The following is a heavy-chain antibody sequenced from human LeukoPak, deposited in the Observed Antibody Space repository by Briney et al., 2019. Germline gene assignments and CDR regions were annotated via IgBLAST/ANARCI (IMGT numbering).Heavy chain of an antibody. CDR2: INHSGST. J-gene: IGHJ5*02. CDR1: GGSISSYY. CDR3: ARGRYDSSGYLAT. D-gene: IGHD3-22*01. Sequence: PSETLSLTCTVSGGSISSYYWIWIRQPAGKVLEWIGEINHSGSTNYNPSLKSRVTISVDTSKNQFSLKLSSVTVADTAVYYCARGRYDSSGYLATWGQGTLVTVSS. V-gene: IGHV4-59*12.